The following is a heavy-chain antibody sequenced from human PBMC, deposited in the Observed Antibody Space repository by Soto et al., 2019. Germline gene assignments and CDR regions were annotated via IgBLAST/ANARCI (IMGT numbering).Heavy chain of an antibody. J-gene: IGHJ5*02. CDR1: GGSISSYY. CDR3: ARGPTRKKVDP. Sequence: SETLSLTCTVSGGSISSYYWSWIRQPPGKGLEWIGYIYYSGGTNYNPSLKSRVTISVDTSMNQFSLALTSVTAADTAMYYCARGPTRKKVDPGGRETRVTFS. CDR2: IYYSGGT. D-gene: IGHD2-2*01. V-gene: IGHV4-59*08.